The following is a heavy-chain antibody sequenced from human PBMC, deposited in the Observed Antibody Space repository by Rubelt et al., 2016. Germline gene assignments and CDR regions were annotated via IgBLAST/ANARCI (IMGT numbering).Heavy chain of an antibody. D-gene: IGHD3-9*01. V-gene: IGHV4-39*01. Sequence: QLQLQESGPGLVKPSETLSLTCTVSGGSISSSSYYWGWIRQPPGKGLEWIGSIYYSGSTYYNPSLKSRVTISVDTSKNQFSLKLSSVTAADTAVYYCAKSPPVYFDGLLFQGLGSYYFDYWGQGTLVTVSS. CDR2: IYYSGST. CDR1: GGSISSSSYY. J-gene: IGHJ4*02. CDR3: AKSPPVYFDGLLFQGLGSYYFDY.